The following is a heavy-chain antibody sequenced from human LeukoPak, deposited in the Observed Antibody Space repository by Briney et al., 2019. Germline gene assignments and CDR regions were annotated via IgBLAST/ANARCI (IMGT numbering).Heavy chain of an antibody. CDR1: GLTFSSYG. CDR2: IWNDGSNK. D-gene: IGHD4-11*01. Sequence: PGRSLRLSCAASGLTFSSYGMHWDRQAPGKGREWVAVIWNDGSNKYYADSVKGRFTISRDNSKNTLYLQMNSLRAEDTAVYYCAKDPDYSNYGWFDPWGQGTLVTVSS. J-gene: IGHJ5*02. V-gene: IGHV3-33*06. CDR3: AKDPDYSNYGWFDP.